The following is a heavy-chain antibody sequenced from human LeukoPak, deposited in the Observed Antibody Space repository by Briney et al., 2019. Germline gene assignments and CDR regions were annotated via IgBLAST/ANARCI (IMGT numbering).Heavy chain of an antibody. CDR2: MNPNSGNT. J-gene: IGHJ6*02. D-gene: IGHD6-13*01. CDR1: GYTFTSYD. CDR3: ARGKGSWYLLGTYYYYGMDV. Sequence: ASVKVSCKASGYTFTSYDINWVRQATGQGLEWMGWMNPNSGNTGYAQKFQGRVTMTRNTSISTAYMELSSLRSEDTAVYYCARGKGSWYLLGTYYYYGMDVWGQGTTVTVSS. V-gene: IGHV1-8*01.